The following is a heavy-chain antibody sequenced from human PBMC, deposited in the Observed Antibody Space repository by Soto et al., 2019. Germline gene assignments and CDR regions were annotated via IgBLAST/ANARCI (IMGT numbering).Heavy chain of an antibody. CDR2: ISGSGGST. CDR3: AKDRCGSTNCSFDH. J-gene: IGHJ4*02. D-gene: IGHD2-2*01. CDR1: GFNFKSYA. Sequence: EVQLLESGGGLEQPGGSLRLSCAVSGFNFKSYAMSWVRQLPGKGLERVASISGSGGSTYYADSVKGRFTISRDNSQDFLYLQMHSLRADDTAVYYCAKDRCGSTNCSFDHWGQGTLVTVSS. V-gene: IGHV3-23*01.